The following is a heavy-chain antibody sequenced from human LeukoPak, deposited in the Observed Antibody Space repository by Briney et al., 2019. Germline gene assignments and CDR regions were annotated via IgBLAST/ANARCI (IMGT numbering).Heavy chain of an antibody. CDR1: GGSISSSSYY. Sequence: SETLSLPCTVSGGSISSSSYYWDWIRQPPARGLEWIGTIYYSGNTYYDPSLKSRVTISVDSSKNQSSLKLSSVTAADTAVYYCARSILGMVDYWGQGTLVTVSS. J-gene: IGHJ4*02. V-gene: IGHV4-39*01. CDR2: IYYSGNT. D-gene: IGHD2-15*01. CDR3: ARSILGMVDY.